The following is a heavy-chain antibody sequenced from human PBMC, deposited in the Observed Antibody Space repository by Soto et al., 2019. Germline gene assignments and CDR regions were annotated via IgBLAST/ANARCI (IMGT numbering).Heavy chain of an antibody. CDR3: ARDRHPMVRGVKVNWSDP. J-gene: IGHJ5*02. CDR1: GYTFTSYY. D-gene: IGHD3-10*01. CDR2: INPSGGST. Sequence: GASVKVSCKASGYTFTSYYMHWVRQAPGQRLEWMGIINPSGGSTIYAQKFQGRVTMTRDTSTSTVYMELSSLRSEDTAVYYCARDRHPMVRGVKVNWSDPWGQGTLVTVSS. V-gene: IGHV1-46*01.